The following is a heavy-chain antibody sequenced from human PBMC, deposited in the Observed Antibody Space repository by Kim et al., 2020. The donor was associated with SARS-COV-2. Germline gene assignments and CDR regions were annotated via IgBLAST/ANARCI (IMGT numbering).Heavy chain of an antibody. D-gene: IGHD4-17*01. V-gene: IGHV3-21*01. J-gene: IGHJ4*02. CDR3: ARETTLTQPAEFDY. Sequence: ADAVKGRFTISRDNAKNSLYLRMNFLSAEDTVVYYFARETTLTQPAEFDYWGQGTLVTVSS.